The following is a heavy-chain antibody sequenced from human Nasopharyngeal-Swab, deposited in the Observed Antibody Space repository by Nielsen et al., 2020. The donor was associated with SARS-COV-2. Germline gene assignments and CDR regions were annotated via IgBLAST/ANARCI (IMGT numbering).Heavy chain of an antibody. CDR3: ARKGYSSGWYGDY. Sequence: GESLKISCAASGFTFSSYSMNWVRQAPGKGLEWVSSISSSSSYIYYADSVKGRFIISRDNAKNSLYLQMNSLRAEDTAVYYCARKGYSSGWYGDYWGQGTLVTVSS. CDR2: ISSSSSYI. J-gene: IGHJ4*02. V-gene: IGHV3-21*01. D-gene: IGHD6-19*01. CDR1: GFTFSSYS.